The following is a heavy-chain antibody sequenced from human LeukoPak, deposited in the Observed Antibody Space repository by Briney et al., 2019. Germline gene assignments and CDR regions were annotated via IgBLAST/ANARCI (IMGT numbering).Heavy chain of an antibody. CDR3: TIESYDFWSGYPQYYFDY. D-gene: IGHD3-3*01. V-gene: IGHV3-15*01. J-gene: IGHJ4*02. Sequence: GGSLRLSCAASGFKFSSYSMKWVRQAPGKGLEWVGRIKSKTDGGTTDYAAPVKGRFTISRDDSKNTLYLQMNSLKTEDTAVYYCTIESYDFWSGYPQYYFDYWGQGTLVTVSS. CDR2: IKSKTDGGTT. CDR1: GFKFSSYS.